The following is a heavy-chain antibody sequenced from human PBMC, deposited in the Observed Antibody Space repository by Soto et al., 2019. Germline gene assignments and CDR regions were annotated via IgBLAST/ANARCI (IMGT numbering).Heavy chain of an antibody. V-gene: IGHV3-30*18. CDR2: ISYDGSNK. CDR3: AKEDRGDDGIAAAGT. J-gene: IGHJ5*02. CDR1: GFTFSSYG. D-gene: IGHD6-13*01. Sequence: GGSLRLSCAASGFTFSSYGMHWVRQAPGKGLEWVAVISYDGSNKYYADSVKGRFTISRDNSKNTLYLQMNSLRAEDTAVYYCAKEDRGDDGIAAAGTWGQGTLVTVSS.